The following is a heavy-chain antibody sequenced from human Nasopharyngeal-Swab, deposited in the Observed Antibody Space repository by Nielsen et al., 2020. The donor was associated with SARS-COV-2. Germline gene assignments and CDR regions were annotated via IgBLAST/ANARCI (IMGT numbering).Heavy chain of an antibody. V-gene: IGHV3-66*01. Sequence: GGSLRLSCAASGFSFSTYAMTWVRQAPGKGLEWVSTKYSGGGTNYADSVRGRFTISGDDSKNTLYLQMNNLRAEDTAVYYCARASFGDYAPTDYWGRGTLVTVSS. CDR2: KYSGGGT. D-gene: IGHD4-17*01. J-gene: IGHJ4*02. CDR3: ARASFGDYAPTDY. CDR1: GFSFSTYA.